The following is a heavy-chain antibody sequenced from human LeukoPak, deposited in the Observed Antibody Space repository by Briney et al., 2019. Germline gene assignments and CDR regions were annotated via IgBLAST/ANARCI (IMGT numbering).Heavy chain of an antibody. V-gene: IGHV1-8*01. CDR1: GYTFTSYD. D-gene: IGHD6-13*01. Sequence: VASVKVSCEASGYTFTSYDINWVRQATGQGLEWMGWMNPNSGNTGYAQKFQGRVTMTRNTSISTAYMELSSLRSEDTAVYYCARWGTTGGIAAATYYFDYWGQGTLVTVSS. J-gene: IGHJ4*02. CDR3: ARWGTTGGIAAATYYFDY. CDR2: MNPNSGNT.